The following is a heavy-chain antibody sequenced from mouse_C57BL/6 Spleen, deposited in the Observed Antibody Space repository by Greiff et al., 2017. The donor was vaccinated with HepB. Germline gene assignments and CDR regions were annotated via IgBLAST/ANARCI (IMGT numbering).Heavy chain of an antibody. CDR3: TRNYKYAMDY. V-gene: IGHV1-15*01. CDR1: GYTFTDYE. D-gene: IGHD2-12*01. CDR2: IDPETGGT. Sequence: VKLMESGAELVRPGASVTLSCKASGYTFTDYEMHWVKQTPVHGLEWIGAIDPETGGTAYNQKFKGKAILTADKSSSTAYMELRSLTSEDSAVYYCTRNYKYAMDYWGQGTSVTVSS. J-gene: IGHJ4*01.